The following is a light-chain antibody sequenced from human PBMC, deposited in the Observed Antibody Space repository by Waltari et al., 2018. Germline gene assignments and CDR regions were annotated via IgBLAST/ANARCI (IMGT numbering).Light chain of an antibody. Sequence: QSVLTQPPSASGTPGQRVTISCSGSSSNIGSNYVSWYQQLPGTAPKLLIYRTNQRPSGVPDRFSGSKSGTSASLAISGLRSEDEADYYCAAWDDSLRGVFGGGTKLTVL. CDR2: RTN. CDR1: SSNIGSNY. V-gene: IGLV1-47*01. J-gene: IGLJ3*02. CDR3: AAWDDSLRGV.